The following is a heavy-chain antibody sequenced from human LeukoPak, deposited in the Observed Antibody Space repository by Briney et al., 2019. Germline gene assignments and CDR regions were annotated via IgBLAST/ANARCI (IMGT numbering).Heavy chain of an antibody. D-gene: IGHD3-22*01. Sequence: GGSLGLSCAASGIAVTTNYMSWVRQAPGKGLEWVSVIYLGGGTHHADSVKGRFTISRDYSMNTLYLEMNSLRVEDTAIYYCASPSNNSRYAFDYWGQGTLVTVSS. CDR2: IYLGGGT. J-gene: IGHJ4*02. CDR3: ASPSNNSRYAFDY. V-gene: IGHV3-53*01. CDR1: GIAVTTNY.